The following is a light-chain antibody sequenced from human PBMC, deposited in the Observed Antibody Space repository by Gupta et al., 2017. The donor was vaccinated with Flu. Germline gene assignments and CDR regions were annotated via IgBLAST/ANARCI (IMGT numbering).Light chain of an antibody. V-gene: IGKV1-5*03. CDR2: KAS. CDR1: RSISDW. Sequence: DVHMTQSPSTLSASVGDRVTITCRASRSISDWLAWYQQRPGKAPQVLISKASQLESGVPSRFSGTGSGTEFTLTISSRQPEDFATYYWQQYTDMFTFGQGTKLEIE. CDR3: QQYTDMFT. J-gene: IGKJ2*01.